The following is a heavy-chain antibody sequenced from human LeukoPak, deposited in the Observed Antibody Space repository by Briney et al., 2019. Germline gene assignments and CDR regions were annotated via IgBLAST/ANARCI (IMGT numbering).Heavy chain of an antibody. CDR1: GGSISSYY. CDR2: IYTSGST. CDR3: ASGPYCSGGSCYSDFGF. V-gene: IGHV4-4*07. J-gene: IGHJ4*02. Sequence: PSETLSLTCTVSGGSISSYYWSWIRQPAGKGLEWIGRIYTSGSTNYNPSLKSRVTMSVDTSKNQFSLKLSSVTAADTAVYYCASGPYCSGGSCYSDFGFWGQGTLVTVSS. D-gene: IGHD2-15*01.